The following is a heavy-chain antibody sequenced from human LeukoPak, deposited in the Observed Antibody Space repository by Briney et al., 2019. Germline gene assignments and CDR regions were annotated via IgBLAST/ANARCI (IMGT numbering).Heavy chain of an antibody. CDR1: GFTFSSYA. D-gene: IGHD5-12*01. J-gene: IGHJ4*02. V-gene: IGHV3-23*01. Sequence: GGSLRLPCAASGFTFSSYAMSWVRQAPGKGLEWVSAISGSGGSTYYADSVKGRFTISRDNSKNTVYLQMDSLRPEDTAVYYCVRDPYEAYWGQGTLVTVSS. CDR3: VRDPYEAY. CDR2: ISGSGGST.